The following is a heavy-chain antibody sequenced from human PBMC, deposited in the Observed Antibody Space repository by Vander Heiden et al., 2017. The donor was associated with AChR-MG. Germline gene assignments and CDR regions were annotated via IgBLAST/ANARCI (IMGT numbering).Heavy chain of an antibody. D-gene: IGHD3-22*01. Sequence: EVQLVESGGGLVKPGGSLRLSCAASGFTFSSYSMNWVRQAPGKGLEWVSSISSSSSYIYYADSVKGRFTISRDNAKNSLYLQMNSLRAEDTAVYYCARDMNYYDSSGYYYYYGMDVWGQGTTVTVSS. CDR3: ARDMNYYDSSGYYYYYGMDV. CDR1: GFTFSSYS. V-gene: IGHV3-21*01. CDR2: ISSSSSYI. J-gene: IGHJ6*02.